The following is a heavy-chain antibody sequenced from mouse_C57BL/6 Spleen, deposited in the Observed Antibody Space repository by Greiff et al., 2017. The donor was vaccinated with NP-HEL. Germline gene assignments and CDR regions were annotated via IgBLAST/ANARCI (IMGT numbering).Heavy chain of an antibody. CDR2: INPNNGGT. CDR3: ARGLTGTCDY. Sequence: EVQLQQSGPEPVKPGASVKISCKASGYTFTDYYMNWVKQSHGKSLEWIGDINPNNGGTSYNQKFKGKATLTVDKSSSTAYMELRSLTSEDSAVYYCARGLTGTCDYWGQGTTLTVSS. D-gene: IGHD4-1*01. J-gene: IGHJ2*01. CDR1: GYTFTDYY. V-gene: IGHV1-26*01.